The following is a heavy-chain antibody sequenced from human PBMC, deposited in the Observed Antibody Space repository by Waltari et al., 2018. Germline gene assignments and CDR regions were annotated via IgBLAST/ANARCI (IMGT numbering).Heavy chain of an antibody. Sequence: QLQLQESGPGLVKPSETLSLTCTVSGGSISSSSYYWGWIRQPPGKGLEWIGRIYYSGSTYYNPSLKSRVTISVDTSKNQFSLKLSSVTAADTAVYYCARVHSSGWYFDYWGQGTLVTVSS. V-gene: IGHV4-39*07. CDR2: IYYSGST. D-gene: IGHD6-19*01. CDR1: GGSISSSSYY. J-gene: IGHJ4*02. CDR3: ARVHSSGWYFDY.